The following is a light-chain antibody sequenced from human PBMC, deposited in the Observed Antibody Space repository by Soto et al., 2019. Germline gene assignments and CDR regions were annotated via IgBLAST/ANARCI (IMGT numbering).Light chain of an antibody. J-gene: IGLJ1*01. CDR2: RNS. CDR1: ASTIGRNY. V-gene: IGLV1-47*01. Sequence: QSVLTQSPSASGTPGQRVTISCSGSASTIGRNYVYWYQQLPGTAPKLLIYRNSQRPSGVPDRFSGSKSGTSASLAISGLRYEDEADYYCAAWDDNLSGFYVFGDGTKVT. CDR3: AAWDDNLSGFYV.